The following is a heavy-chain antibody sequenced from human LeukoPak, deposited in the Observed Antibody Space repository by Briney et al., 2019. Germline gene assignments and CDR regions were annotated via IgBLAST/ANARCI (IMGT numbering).Heavy chain of an antibody. CDR1: GYTFASYA. V-gene: IGHV7-4-1*02. J-gene: IGHJ4*02. CDR2: IKTNTGNP. D-gene: IGHD3-22*01. Sequence: GASVKVSCKASGYTFASYAMNWVRQAPGQGLQWMGWIKTNTGNPTYAQGFTGRFVFSLDTSVTTAYLQISSLKDEDTAVYYCARWDYDSSGYALYYFDYWGQGTLVTVSS. CDR3: ARWDYDSSGYALYYFDY.